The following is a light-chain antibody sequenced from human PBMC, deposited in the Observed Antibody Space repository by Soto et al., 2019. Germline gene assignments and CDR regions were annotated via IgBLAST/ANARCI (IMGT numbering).Light chain of an antibody. Sequence: QSALTQPPSASGSPGQSVTISCTGTSSDVGGYNFVSWYQQHPGKAPKLMIYEVNKRPSGVPDRFSGSKSGNTASLTVSGLQAEDGGDYYCTSHAGSTNLIFGGGTKLTVL. J-gene: IGLJ2*01. V-gene: IGLV2-8*01. CDR2: EVN. CDR3: TSHAGSTNLI. CDR1: SSDVGGYNF.